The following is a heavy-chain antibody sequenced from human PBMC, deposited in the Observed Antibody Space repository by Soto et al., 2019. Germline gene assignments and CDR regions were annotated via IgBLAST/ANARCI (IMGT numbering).Heavy chain of an antibody. CDR3: GRDTGFYYMDV. Sequence: ASVKVSCKGSGDTFTTYAMHWVRQAPGQRLEWMGWINAGNGNTKYSQKFQGRVTLIRDTSASTAYVELSSLRSEDTAVYYCGRDTGFYYMDVWGIGTTVTVSS. J-gene: IGHJ6*03. CDR2: INAGNGNT. CDR1: GDTFTTYA. V-gene: IGHV1-3*01. D-gene: IGHD4-4*01.